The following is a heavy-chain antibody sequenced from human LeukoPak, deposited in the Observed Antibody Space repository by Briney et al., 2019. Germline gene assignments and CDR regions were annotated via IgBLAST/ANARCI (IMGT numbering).Heavy chain of an antibody. CDR1: GFTFDDYA. J-gene: IGHJ3*01. Sequence: QPGRSLRLSCAASGFTFDDYAMHWVRQAPGKGLEWVSGISWNSGSIGYADSVKGRFTTSRDNAKNSLYLQMNSLRAEDMALYYCAKVQYPYYYDSSGYYPGHAFDVWGQGTMVTVSS. D-gene: IGHD3-22*01. CDR2: ISWNSGSI. V-gene: IGHV3-9*03. CDR3: AKVQYPYYYDSSGYYPGHAFDV.